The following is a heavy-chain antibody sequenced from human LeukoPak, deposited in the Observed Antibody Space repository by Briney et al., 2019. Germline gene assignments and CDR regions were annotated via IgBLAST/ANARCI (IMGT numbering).Heavy chain of an antibody. CDR2: IFYSGST. J-gene: IGHJ4*02. CDR1: GGSISFYY. Sequence: SETLSLTCTVSGGSISFYYWSWIRQPPGKGLEWIGNIFYSGSTYYSPSLRSRVTISLDTSRNQFSLKLSSVTAADTAVYYCARLPTITFFDYWGQGTLVTVSS. D-gene: IGHD5-12*01. V-gene: IGHV4-59*04. CDR3: ARLPTITFFDY.